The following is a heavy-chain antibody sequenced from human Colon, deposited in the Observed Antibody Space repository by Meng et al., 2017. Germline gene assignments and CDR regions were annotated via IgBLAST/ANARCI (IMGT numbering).Heavy chain of an antibody. Sequence: GESLKISCAASGFTFSDSAMHWVRQSPGKGLEWVALTSHDETDKFYADSVKGRFTISRDNSNNTLYLQMNSLRPEDTAVYFCARGRNIHRFYDDWGRGILVTVSS. CDR2: TSHDETDK. CDR3: ARGRNIHRFYDD. J-gene: IGHJ4*02. CDR1: GFTFSDSA. D-gene: IGHD2/OR15-2a*01. V-gene: IGHV3-30*01.